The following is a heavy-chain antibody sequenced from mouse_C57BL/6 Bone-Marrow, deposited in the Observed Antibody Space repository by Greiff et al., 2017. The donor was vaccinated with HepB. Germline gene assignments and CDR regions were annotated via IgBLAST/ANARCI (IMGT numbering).Heavy chain of an antibody. CDR3: ARWAECNYGAWFAY. J-gene: IGHJ3*01. CDR1: GYTFTSYW. CDR2: INPNNGGN. V-gene: IGHV1-53*01. Sequence: VQLQQSGTELVKPGASVKLSCKASGYTFTSYWMHWVKQRPGQGLEWIGDINPNNGGNKDNEKFKSKATLTVDKPSSTAYMQLSSLTSEDSAVYYCARWAECNYGAWFAYGGRGTLVTVSA. D-gene: IGHD2-1*01.